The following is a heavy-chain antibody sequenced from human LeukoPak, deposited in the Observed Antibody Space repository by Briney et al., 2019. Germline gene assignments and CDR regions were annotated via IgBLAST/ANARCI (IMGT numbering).Heavy chain of an antibody. CDR1: GFTFSDYY. J-gene: IGHJ5*02. D-gene: IGHD6-19*01. V-gene: IGHV3-11*01. CDR2: ISSSGSTI. Sequence: GGSLRLSCAASGFTFSDYYMSWIRQAPGKGLEWVSYISSSGSTIYYADSVKGRFTISRDNAKNSLYLQMSSLRAEDTAVYYCARDLLDGVYSSGWATFDPWGQGTLVTVSS. CDR3: ARDLLDGVYSSGWATFDP.